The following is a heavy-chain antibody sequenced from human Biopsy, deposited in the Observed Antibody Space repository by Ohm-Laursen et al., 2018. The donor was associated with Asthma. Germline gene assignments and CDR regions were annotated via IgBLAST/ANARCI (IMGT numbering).Heavy chain of an antibody. J-gene: IGHJ4*02. Sequence: SLRLSCAAIGFTFSSYGMHWVRQAPGKGLEWVALISNDGSSKYYADSVKGRFTISRDISKNTLYLQMNSLRAEDTAVYYCARSDCGSGGYCYIPFYFWGQGTLVTVSS. CDR3: ARSDCGSGGYCYIPFYF. CDR2: ISNDGSSK. D-gene: IGHD2-21*02. V-gene: IGHV3-30*03. CDR1: GFTFSSYG.